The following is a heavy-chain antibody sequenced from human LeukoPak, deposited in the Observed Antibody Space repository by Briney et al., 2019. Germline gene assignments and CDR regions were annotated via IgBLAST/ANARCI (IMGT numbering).Heavy chain of an antibody. CDR1: GFTVSSNY. Sequence: PGGSLRLSCAASGFTVSSNYMSWVRQAPGKGLEWVSVIYSGGSTSYADSVKGRFTISRDNSKNTLYLQMNSLRAEDTAVYYCARDRSPDHVFDYWGRGTLVTVSS. J-gene: IGHJ4*02. D-gene: IGHD1-14*01. CDR3: ARDRSPDHVFDY. V-gene: IGHV3-53*01. CDR2: IYSGGST.